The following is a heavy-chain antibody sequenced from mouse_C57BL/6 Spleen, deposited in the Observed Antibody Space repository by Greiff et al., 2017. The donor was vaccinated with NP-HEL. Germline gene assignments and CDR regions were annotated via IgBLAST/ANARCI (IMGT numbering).Heavy chain of an antibody. CDR1: GYAFSSSW. J-gene: IGHJ3*01. D-gene: IGHD2-4*01. CDR2: IYPGDGDT. V-gene: IGHV1-82*01. CDR3: ARARRWDYDEGPGFAY. Sequence: QVQLKESGPELVKPGASVTISCTASGYAFSSSWMNWVRQRPGKGLEWIGRIYPGDGDTNYTGKFKGKATLTADKSSSTAYMQLSSLTSEDYAVYCCARARRWDYDEGPGFAYWGQGTLVTVSA.